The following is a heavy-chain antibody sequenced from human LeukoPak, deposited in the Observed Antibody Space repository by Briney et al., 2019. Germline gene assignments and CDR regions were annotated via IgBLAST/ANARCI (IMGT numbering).Heavy chain of an antibody. D-gene: IGHD6-19*01. CDR1: GFTFSSYA. CDR3: AKMTQQWLSPYYFDY. Sequence: GGSLRLSCAASGFTFSSYAMTWVRQAPGKGLEWVSIISGSGGTTYYADSVKGRFTISRDNSKNTLYLQMNSLRAEDTAVYYCAKMTQQWLSPYYFDYWGQGTLVTVSS. V-gene: IGHV3-23*01. CDR2: ISGSGGTT. J-gene: IGHJ4*02.